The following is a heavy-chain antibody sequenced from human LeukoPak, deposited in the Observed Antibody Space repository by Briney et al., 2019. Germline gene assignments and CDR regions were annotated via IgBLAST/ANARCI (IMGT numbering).Heavy chain of an antibody. CDR1: GGSISSYY. D-gene: IGHD3-3*01. CDR3: ARSHLRFLEWPLEGPYYYYYMDV. Sequence: SETLSLTCSVSGGSISSYYWSWIRQPAGKGREWIGRIYTTGNTDYNPSLKSRVTISVDTSKNQFSLKLSSVTAADTAVYYCARSHLRFLEWPLEGPYYYYYMDVWGKGTTVTVSS. V-gene: IGHV4-4*07. CDR2: IYTTGNT. J-gene: IGHJ6*03.